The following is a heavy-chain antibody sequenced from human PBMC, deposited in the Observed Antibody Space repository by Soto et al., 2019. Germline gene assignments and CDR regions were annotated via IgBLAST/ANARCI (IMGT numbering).Heavy chain of an antibody. CDR1: VGSISSGDYS. J-gene: IGHJ4*02. D-gene: IGHD3-3*01. Sequence: QVQLQESGPGLVKPSQTLSLTCTVSVGSISSGDYSWSWIRQPPGKGLEWVGYIYYSGSTYYNPSLQNRVTISVDTCKTQFSLQLSSVTAADTAVYYCARFWGGYSAPSATIDYWGQGTLVTVSS. CDR2: IYYSGST. V-gene: IGHV4-30-4*01. CDR3: ARFWGGYSAPSATIDY.